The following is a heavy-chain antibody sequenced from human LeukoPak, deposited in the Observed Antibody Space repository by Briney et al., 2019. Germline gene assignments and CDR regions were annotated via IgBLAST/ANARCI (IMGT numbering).Heavy chain of an antibody. J-gene: IGHJ4*02. CDR1: GFTFSSYS. CDR2: ISSSSSYI. CDR3: ARSKDTFGGVIVIQTFDY. V-gene: IGHV3-21*01. D-gene: IGHD3-16*02. Sequence: KPGGSLRLSCAASGFTFSSYSMNWVRQAPGKGLEWVSSISSSSSYIYYTYSLKCRFTISRDNAKNSLYLQMNSMRAEDTAVYYCARSKDTFGGVIVIQTFDYWGQGTLVTVSS.